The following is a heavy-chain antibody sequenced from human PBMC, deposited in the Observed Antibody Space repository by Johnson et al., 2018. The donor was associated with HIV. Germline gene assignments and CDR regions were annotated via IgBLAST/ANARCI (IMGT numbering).Heavy chain of an antibody. CDR2: KTESGTTI. D-gene: IGHD3-22*01. CDR3: ARVTKYYFDSSVDAFDI. CDR1: GFTFSNAW. V-gene: IGHV3-11*04. J-gene: IGHJ3*02. Sequence: QVTLVESGGGLVKPGGSLRLSCAASGFTFSNAWMSWVRQAPGKGLEWVGRIKSKTESGTTIYYADSVKGRFTISRDNAKNSLYLQMNSLRAEDTAVYFCARVTKYYFDSSVDAFDIWGQGTVVTVSS.